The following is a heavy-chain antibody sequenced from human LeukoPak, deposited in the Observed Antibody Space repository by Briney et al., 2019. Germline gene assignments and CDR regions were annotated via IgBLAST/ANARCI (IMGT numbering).Heavy chain of an antibody. J-gene: IGHJ4*02. Sequence: GGSLRLSCAAYGFAVFSNYMNWVRQAPGKGLEWVSVIYSDGDTSYADSVKGKFTISRDISKNTLDLQMNSLRAEDTAVYYCATPSGGYWGQGTLVTVSS. V-gene: IGHV3-66*01. CDR1: GFAVFSNY. D-gene: IGHD6-25*01. CDR2: IYSDGDT. CDR3: ATPSGGY.